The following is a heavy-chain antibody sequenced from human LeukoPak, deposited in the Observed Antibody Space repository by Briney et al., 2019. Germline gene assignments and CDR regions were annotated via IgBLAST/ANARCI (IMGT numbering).Heavy chain of an antibody. CDR2: ISYDGSNK. CDR3: ARGEGYYDSSGPLKY. J-gene: IGHJ4*02. V-gene: IGHV3-30-3*01. D-gene: IGHD3-22*01. Sequence: PGRSLRLSCAAYGFTFSSYAMHWVRQAPGKGLEWVAVISYDGSNKYYADSVKGRFTISRDNSKNTLYLQMNSLRAEDTAVYYCARGEGYYDSSGPLKYWGQGTLVTVSS. CDR1: GFTFSSYA.